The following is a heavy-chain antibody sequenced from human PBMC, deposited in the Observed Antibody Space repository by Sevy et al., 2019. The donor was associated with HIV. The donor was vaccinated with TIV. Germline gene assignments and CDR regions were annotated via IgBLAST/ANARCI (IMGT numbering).Heavy chain of an antibody. J-gene: IGHJ4*02. CDR2: ISSGSSYI. CDR3: ARGADYSSLYYFDY. CDR1: GFTFSNYF. Sequence: GGSLRLSCAASGFTFSNYFMNCVRQAPGKGLEWVSSISSGSSYIFYADSLKGRFTISRDNAKNSLYLHMNSLRAEDTAVYYCARGADYSSLYYFDYWGPGTTVTVSS. D-gene: IGHD3-10*01. V-gene: IGHV3-21*01.